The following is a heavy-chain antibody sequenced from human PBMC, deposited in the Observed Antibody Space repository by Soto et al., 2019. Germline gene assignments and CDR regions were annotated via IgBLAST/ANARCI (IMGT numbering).Heavy chain of an antibody. Sequence: QVQLVESGGGVVQPGRSLRVSCAGSGVTFSNYGIHWVRQAPGKGLEWVAVISYDGSKKYYLDSVEGRFTISRDNSKNSVFLQTNSLRAEATAVYYCATERRKFGYCSGGSGYSNYHYDGMDVWGPGTTVTVSS. V-gene: IGHV3-30*03. CDR1: GVTFSNYG. J-gene: IGHJ6*02. CDR2: ISYDGSKK. D-gene: IGHD2-15*01. CDR3: ATERRKFGYCSGGSGYSNYHYDGMDV.